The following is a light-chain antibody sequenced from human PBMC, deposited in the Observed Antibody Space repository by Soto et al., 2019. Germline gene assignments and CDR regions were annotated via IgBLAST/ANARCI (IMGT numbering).Light chain of an antibody. CDR2: AAS. CDR3: QQGNSFPIT. J-gene: IGKJ5*01. CDR1: QSIGKY. V-gene: IGKV1-39*01. Sequence: DIQMTQSPSSLSASVGDRVTITCRASQSIGKYLSWFQQTPGNAPKLLIYAASGLQSGVPSRFSGSGYGTDFTLTTSSLKHEDFATYYCQQGNSFPITFGQGARRESK.